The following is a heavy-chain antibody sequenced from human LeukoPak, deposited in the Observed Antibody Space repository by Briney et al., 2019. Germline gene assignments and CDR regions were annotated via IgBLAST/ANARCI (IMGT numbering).Heavy chain of an antibody. V-gene: IGHV1-2*02. CDR1: GYTFTGYY. CDR3: ARDHGYSYDDGLDY. D-gene: IGHD5-18*01. Sequence: ASVKVSCKASGYTFTGYYMHWVRQAPGQGLEWMGWINPNSGGTNYAQKFQGRVTMTRGTSISTAYMELSRLRSDDTAVYYCARDHGYSYDDGLDYWGQGTLVTVSS. J-gene: IGHJ4*02. CDR2: INPNSGGT.